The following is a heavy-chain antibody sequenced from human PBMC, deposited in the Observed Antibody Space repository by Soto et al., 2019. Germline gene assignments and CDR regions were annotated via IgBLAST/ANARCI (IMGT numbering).Heavy chain of an antibody. J-gene: IGHJ6*04. CDR2: IIPIFGTP. V-gene: IGHV1-69*05. CDR3: ASLEAKYYYYGMDV. Sequence: QVQLVQSGAEVKKPGSSVKVSCKASGGSFSSYAINWVRQAPGQGLEWMGGIIPIFGTPDYAQKFQGRVTITTDESTTTASTQLSSLRSEDTAVYYCASLEAKYYYYGMDVRGSETTVNATS. CDR1: GGSFSSYA. D-gene: IGHD1-26*01.